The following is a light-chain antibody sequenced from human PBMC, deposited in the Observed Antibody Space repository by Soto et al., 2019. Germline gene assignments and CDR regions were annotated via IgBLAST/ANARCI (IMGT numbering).Light chain of an antibody. V-gene: IGLV1-51*01. CDR3: ISYIPSTTTHWV. J-gene: IGLJ3*02. CDR2: DNN. Sequence: QSVLTQPPSVSAAPGQKVTISCSGSSSNIGDNYVSWYQQLPGTAPKLLIYDNNMRASGIPDRVSGSKSGTSATLGITGLQSGDEADYYCISYIPSTTTHWVFGGGTQLTVL. CDR1: SSNIGDNY.